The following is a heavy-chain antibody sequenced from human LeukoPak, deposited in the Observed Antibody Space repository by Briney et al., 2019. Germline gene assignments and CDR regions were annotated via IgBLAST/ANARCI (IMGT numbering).Heavy chain of an antibody. D-gene: IGHD1-7*01. Sequence: SETLSLTCTVSGGSISSYYWSWIRQPPGKGLEWIGYIYYSGSTNYNPSLRSRVTISIDTSKNQFSLSLTSVTAADTAVFYCARFRPSYTGTYPTPDYWGQGILVTVSS. V-gene: IGHV4-59*01. CDR2: IYYSGST. CDR3: ARFRPSYTGTYPTPDY. CDR1: GGSISSYY. J-gene: IGHJ4*02.